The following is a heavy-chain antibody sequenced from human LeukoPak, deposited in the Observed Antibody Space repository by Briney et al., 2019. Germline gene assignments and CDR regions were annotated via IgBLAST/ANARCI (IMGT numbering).Heavy chain of an antibody. CDR2: ISYSGGT. J-gene: IGHJ3*01. CDR3: ARSPYYGSNSRGAFDV. V-gene: IGHV4-59*08. CDR1: GGSINNYY. Sequence: SETLSLTCTVSGGSINNYYWSWIRQPPGKGLEWIGYISYSGGTNYNPSLKSRASISIDTSNNQFSLELTSVTAADTALYFCARSPYYGSNSRGAFDVWGQGTLVPVSS. D-gene: IGHD4-23*01.